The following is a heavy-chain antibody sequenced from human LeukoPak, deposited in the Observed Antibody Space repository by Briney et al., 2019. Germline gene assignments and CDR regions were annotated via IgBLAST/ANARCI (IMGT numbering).Heavy chain of an antibody. Sequence: PGGSLRLSCAASGFTFSSYAMSWVRQAPGKGLEWVSAISGGGGSTYYADSVKGRFTISRDNSKNTLYLQMNSLRAEDTAVYYCAKGRGPYYYDSSGLDAFDIWGQGTMVTVSS. V-gene: IGHV3-23*01. J-gene: IGHJ3*02. CDR3: AKGRGPYYYDSSGLDAFDI. CDR1: GFTFSSYA. CDR2: ISGGGGST. D-gene: IGHD3-22*01.